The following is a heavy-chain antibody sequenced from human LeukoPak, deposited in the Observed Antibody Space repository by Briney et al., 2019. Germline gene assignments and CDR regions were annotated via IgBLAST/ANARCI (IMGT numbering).Heavy chain of an antibody. CDR2: IKSKTDGGTT. CDR1: GFTFSNAW. J-gene: IGHJ6*02. V-gene: IGHV3-15*01. Sequence: GGSLRLSCAASGFTFSNAWMSWVRQAPGKGLEWVGRIKSKTDGGTTDYAAPVKGRFTISRDDSKNTLYLQMNSLKTEDTAVYYCAREGNYYGMDVWGQGTTVTVSS. CDR3: AREGNYYGMDV.